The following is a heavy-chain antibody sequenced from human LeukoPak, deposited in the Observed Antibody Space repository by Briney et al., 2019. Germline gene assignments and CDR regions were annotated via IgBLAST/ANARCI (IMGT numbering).Heavy chain of an antibody. J-gene: IGHJ3*02. CDR3: ARARGLGNYYDSSGSPRRAFDI. V-gene: IGHV4-59*01. D-gene: IGHD3-22*01. CDR2: IYYSGST. CDR1: GGSISSYY. Sequence: KTSETLSLTCTVSGGSISSYYWSWIRQPPGKGLEWIGYIYYSGSTNYNPSLKSRVTMSVDTSKNQFSLKLSSVTAADTAVYYCARARGLGNYYDSSGSPRRAFDIWGQGTMVTVSS.